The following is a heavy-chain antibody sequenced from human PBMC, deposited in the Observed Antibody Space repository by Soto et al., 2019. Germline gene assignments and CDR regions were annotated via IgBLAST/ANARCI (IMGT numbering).Heavy chain of an antibody. CDR1: GFTFSSYG. J-gene: IGHJ4*02. CDR3: ARVIYYYDSSGVFDY. Sequence: PGGSLRLSCAAAGFTFSSYGMHWVRQGPGKGLEWVAVIWYDGSNKYYADSVKGRFTISRDNSKNTLYLQMNSLRAEDTAVYYCARVIYYYDSSGVFDYWGQGTL. V-gene: IGHV3-33*01. D-gene: IGHD3-22*01. CDR2: IWYDGSNK.